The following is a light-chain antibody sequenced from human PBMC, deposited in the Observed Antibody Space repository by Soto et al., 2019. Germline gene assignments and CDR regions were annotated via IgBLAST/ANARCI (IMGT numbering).Light chain of an antibody. CDR2: DAS. V-gene: IGKV1-5*01. CDR1: QNIGTW. Sequence: DIQLTQSPSTLSASVGDRVTITCRASQNIGTWLAWYQHRPGEGPKLLIHDASTLESGVPSRFSGGGSATEFSLTINSLESGDSGTYHSQQYATYSPSTFGQGTTVEIK. J-gene: IGKJ1*01. CDR3: QQYATYSPST.